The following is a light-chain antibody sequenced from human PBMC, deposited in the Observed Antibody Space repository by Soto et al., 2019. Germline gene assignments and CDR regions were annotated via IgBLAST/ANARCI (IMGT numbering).Light chain of an antibody. V-gene: IGKV1-5*03. J-gene: IGKJ4*01. Sequence: IQLTQSPSSLSASVGDRVTITCRGSQGISSWLAWYQQKPGKAPRLLIYKASSLASGVPSRFSGSGSGTEFTLTISSLQPEDFATYYCQQYDSYPLTFGGGTKV. CDR3: QQYDSYPLT. CDR1: QGISSW. CDR2: KAS.